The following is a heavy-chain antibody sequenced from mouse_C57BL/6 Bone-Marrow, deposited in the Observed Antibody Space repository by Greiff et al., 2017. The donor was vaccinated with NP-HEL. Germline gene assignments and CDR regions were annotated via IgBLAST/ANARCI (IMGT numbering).Heavy chain of an antibody. Sequence: QVQLQQPGAELVKPGASVKLSCKASGYTFTTYWMQWVKQRPGQGPEWIGEIDPSDSYTNYNQKFKGKATLTVDTSSSTAYMQLSSLTSEDSAVYYCARKAYYGRSYEFAYWGQGTLVTVSA. V-gene: IGHV1-50*01. D-gene: IGHD1-1*01. J-gene: IGHJ3*01. CDR1: GYTFTTYW. CDR2: IDPSDSYT. CDR3: ARKAYYGRSYEFAY.